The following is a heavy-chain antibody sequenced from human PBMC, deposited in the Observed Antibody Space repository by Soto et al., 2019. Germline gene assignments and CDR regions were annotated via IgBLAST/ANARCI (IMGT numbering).Heavy chain of an antibody. CDR1: GYTFISYG. CDR2: ISAYNDYT. CDR3: AREGYYSGSGSYSPPRYYGMDV. Sequence: ASVKVSCKASGYTFISYGISWVRQAPGQGLERMGWISAYNDYTNYAQKLQGRVTMTTDTSTRIAYLELRSLRSDDTAVYYCAREGYYSGSGSYSPPRYYGMDVWGQGTTVTVSS. V-gene: IGHV1-18*01. D-gene: IGHD3-10*01. J-gene: IGHJ6*02.